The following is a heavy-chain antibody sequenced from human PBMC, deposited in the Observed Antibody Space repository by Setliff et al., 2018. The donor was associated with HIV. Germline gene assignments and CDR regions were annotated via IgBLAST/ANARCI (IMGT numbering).Heavy chain of an antibody. Sequence: SVKVSCKASGGTFSSYAISWVRQAPGQGLERMGGIIPILGIANYAQKFQGRVTITRDASASTAYMELSSLRSEDTAVYYCARSPGDYLFDYWGQGTLVTVSS. V-gene: IGHV1-69*10. CDR3: ARSPGDYLFDY. D-gene: IGHD4-17*01. CDR2: IIPILGIA. J-gene: IGHJ4*02. CDR1: GGTFSSYA.